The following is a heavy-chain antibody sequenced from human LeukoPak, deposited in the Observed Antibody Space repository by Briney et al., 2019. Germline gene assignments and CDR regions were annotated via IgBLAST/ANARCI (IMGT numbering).Heavy chain of an antibody. D-gene: IGHD6-13*01. J-gene: IGHJ4*02. CDR2: ISSSGSTI. CDR1: GFTFSDYY. Sequence: NPGGSLRLSCAASGFTFSDYYMSWIRQAPGKGLEWVSYISSSGSTIYYADSVKGRFTISRDNAKNSLYLQMNSLRADDTAVYYCARDHRRSIAAAARVVGYWGQGTLVTVSS. V-gene: IGHV3-11*01. CDR3: ARDHRRSIAAAARVVGY.